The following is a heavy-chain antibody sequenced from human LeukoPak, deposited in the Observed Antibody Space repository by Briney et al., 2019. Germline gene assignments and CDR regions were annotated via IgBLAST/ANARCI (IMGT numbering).Heavy chain of an antibody. CDR2: ISAYNGNT. D-gene: IGHD3-22*01. Sequence: WASVKVSCKASVYTFTIYGISWVRQAPGQGVEWMGWISAYNGNTNYAQKLQGRVTMTTDTSTSTAYMELRSLRSDDTAVYYCARDSLLNYYDSSGYPLRFDPWGQGTLVTVSS. V-gene: IGHV1-18*01. CDR1: VYTFTIYG. CDR3: ARDSLLNYYDSSGYPLRFDP. J-gene: IGHJ5*02.